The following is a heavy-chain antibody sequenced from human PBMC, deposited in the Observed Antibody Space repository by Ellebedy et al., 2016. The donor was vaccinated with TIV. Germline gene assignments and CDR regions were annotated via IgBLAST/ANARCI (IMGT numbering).Heavy chain of an antibody. J-gene: IGHJ4*02. Sequence: AASVKVSCKASGGTFSTYALSWVRQAPGQGLEWMGGIIPMFGTANYAQKFQGRVSITADKSTTTVYMELTSLRFEDTAVYYCARAAAMTKVSSPSAYWGQGTLVTVSS. D-gene: IGHD4-17*01. CDR1: GGTFSTYA. CDR3: ARAAAMTKVSSPSAY. CDR2: IIPMFGTA. V-gene: IGHV1-69*06.